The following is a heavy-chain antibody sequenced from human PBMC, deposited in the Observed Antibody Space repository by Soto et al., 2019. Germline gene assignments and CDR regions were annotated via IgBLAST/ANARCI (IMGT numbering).Heavy chain of an antibody. J-gene: IGHJ4*02. Sequence: WWSLRLSCAASGFTFSSYGMHWFRQAPGKGLEWVAVIWYDGSNRYYADSVKGRFTISRDNSKNTLYLQMNSLGAEDTAVYYCARVLGITGTLDYWGQGTLVTVSS. CDR3: ARVLGITGTLDY. V-gene: IGHV3-33*01. CDR1: GFTFSSYG. CDR2: IWYDGSNR. D-gene: IGHD1-20*01.